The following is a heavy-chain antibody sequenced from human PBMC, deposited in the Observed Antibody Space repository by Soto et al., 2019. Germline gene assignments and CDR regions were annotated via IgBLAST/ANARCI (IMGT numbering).Heavy chain of an antibody. V-gene: IGHV3-23*01. CDR1: GFTFTSFA. Sequence: GGSLRLSCAASGFTFTSFAVSWVRQAPGKGLEWVSAISGSGGSTYYADSVKGRFTISRDNSKNTLYLQMNSLRAEDTAVYYCAKCPRLRFLEWLSHPRGMDVWGQGTTVTVSS. D-gene: IGHD3-3*01. CDR3: AKCPRLRFLEWLSHPRGMDV. CDR2: ISGSGGST. J-gene: IGHJ6*02.